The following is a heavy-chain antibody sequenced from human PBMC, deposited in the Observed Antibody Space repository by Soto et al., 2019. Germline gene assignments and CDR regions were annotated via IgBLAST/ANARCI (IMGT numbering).Heavy chain of an antibody. D-gene: IGHD6-13*01. J-gene: IGHJ5*01. CDR3: ARIQYSSSWCDL. CDR2: ISSSSSTI. V-gene: IGHV3-11*01. Sequence: LXLSGAASGFTFFAYYMSWIRQAPGKGLEWLSRISSSSSTIYDADSVKGRFTISRDNAKNSLYLQMNSLRAEDTAIYYCARIQYSSSWCDLWGQGTLVTVSS. CDR1: GFTFFAYY.